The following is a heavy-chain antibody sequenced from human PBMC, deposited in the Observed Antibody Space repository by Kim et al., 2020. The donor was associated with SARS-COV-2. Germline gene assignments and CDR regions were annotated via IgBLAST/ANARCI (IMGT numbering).Heavy chain of an antibody. Sequence: GGSLRLSCAASGFTFSDYYMSWIRQAPGKGLEWVSYISSSSSYTNYADSVKGRFTISRDNAKNSLYLQMNSLRAEDTAVYYCARDRGVAGTANDAFDIWGQGTMVTVSS. CDR3: ARDRGVAGTANDAFDI. CDR2: ISSSSSYT. CDR1: GFTFSDYY. V-gene: IGHV3-11*05. D-gene: IGHD6-19*01. J-gene: IGHJ3*02.